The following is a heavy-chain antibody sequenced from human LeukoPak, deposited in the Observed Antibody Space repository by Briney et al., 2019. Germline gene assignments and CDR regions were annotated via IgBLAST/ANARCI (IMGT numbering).Heavy chain of an antibody. V-gene: IGHV3-21*01. CDR2: ISSTGTYI. CDR3: ARDLDYSTGFDY. Sequence: PGESLRLSCATSGFTFSSSTFGSYTMNWVRQAPGKGLEWVSSISSTGTYIYYTDSVKGRFTISRGIANSLLYLQMNSLRADDTAVYYCARDLDYSTGFDYWGQGTLVTASS. J-gene: IGHJ4*02. D-gene: IGHD4-11*01. CDR1: GFTFSSSTFGSYT.